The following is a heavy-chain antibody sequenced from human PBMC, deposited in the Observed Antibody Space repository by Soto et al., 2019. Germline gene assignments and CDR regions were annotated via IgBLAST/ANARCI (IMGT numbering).Heavy chain of an antibody. D-gene: IGHD3-10*01. V-gene: IGHV3-15*01. CDR1: GFTFSNAW. J-gene: IGHJ4*02. CDR2: IKSKTDGGTT. Sequence: KPGGSLRLSCAASGFTFSNAWMSWVRQAPGKGLEWVGRIKSKTDGGTTDYAAPVKGRFTISRDDSKNTLYLQMNSLKTEDTAVYYCTTARVLLWFGELCPCQNWGQGTLVTVSS. CDR3: TTARVLLWFGELCPCQN.